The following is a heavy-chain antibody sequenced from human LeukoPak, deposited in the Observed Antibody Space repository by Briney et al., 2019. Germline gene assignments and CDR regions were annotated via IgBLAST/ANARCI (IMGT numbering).Heavy chain of an antibody. Sequence: PGGSLRLSCAASGFTFSSYGMHWVRQAPGKGLEWVAVIWYDGSKRYYADSVMGRFTISRDVAKNTLYLQMNSLRADDTAVYYCGRDGGISIDYWGQGALVTVSS. V-gene: IGHV3-33*01. CDR3: GRDGGISIDY. CDR1: GFTFSSYG. D-gene: IGHD1-26*01. CDR2: IWYDGSKR. J-gene: IGHJ4*02.